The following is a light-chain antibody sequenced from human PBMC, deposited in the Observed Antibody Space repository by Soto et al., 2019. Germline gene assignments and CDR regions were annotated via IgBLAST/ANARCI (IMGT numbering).Light chain of an antibody. CDR3: LQDYNYPYT. CDR1: QGIRSD. V-gene: IGKV1-6*01. Sequence: AIQMTQSPSSLSASVGDRVTITCRASQGIRSDLGWYQQKPGKAPKFLIYGASRLQSSVPSRFSGSGSGTDFTLTISSLQPEDFATYYCLQDYNYPYTFGQGTKLEVK. CDR2: GAS. J-gene: IGKJ2*01.